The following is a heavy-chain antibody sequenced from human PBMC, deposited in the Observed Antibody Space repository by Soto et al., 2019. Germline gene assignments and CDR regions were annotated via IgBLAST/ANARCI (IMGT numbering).Heavy chain of an antibody. V-gene: IGHV1-2*04. Sequence: ASVKVSCKASGYTFTGYYMHWLRQAPGQGLEWMGWINPNSGGTNYAQKFQGWVTMTRDTSISTAYMELNSLRAEDTAVYYCARDRVGVLRYFEFDPWGQGTLVTVSS. CDR1: GYTFTGYY. CDR3: ARDRVGVLRYFEFDP. D-gene: IGHD3-9*01. CDR2: INPNSGGT. J-gene: IGHJ5*02.